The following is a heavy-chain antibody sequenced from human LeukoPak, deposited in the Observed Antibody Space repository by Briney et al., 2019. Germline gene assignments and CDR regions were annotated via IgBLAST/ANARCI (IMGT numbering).Heavy chain of an antibody. J-gene: IGHJ3*02. Sequence: GGSLRLSCAASGFTFSSYAMHWVRQAPGKGLEYVSAISSNGGSTYYANSVKGRFTISRDNSKNTLYLQMGSLRAEDMAVYYCARDRLGYSSSWRAFDIWGQGTMVTVSS. V-gene: IGHV3-64*01. D-gene: IGHD6-13*01. CDR1: GFTFSSYA. CDR2: ISSNGGST. CDR3: ARDRLGYSSSWRAFDI.